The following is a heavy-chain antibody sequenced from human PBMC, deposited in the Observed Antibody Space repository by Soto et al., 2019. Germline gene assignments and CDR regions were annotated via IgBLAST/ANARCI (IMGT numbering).Heavy chain of an antibody. CDR2: IYHSGST. J-gene: IGHJ4*02. CDR3: ARGQVVAAQH. D-gene: IGHD2-15*01. Sequence: WVRQVPGKGLEWIGYIYHSGSTYYNPSLKSRVTISVDRSKNQFSLKLSSVTAADTAVYYCARGQVVAAQHWGQGTLVTVSS. V-gene: IGHV4-30-2*01.